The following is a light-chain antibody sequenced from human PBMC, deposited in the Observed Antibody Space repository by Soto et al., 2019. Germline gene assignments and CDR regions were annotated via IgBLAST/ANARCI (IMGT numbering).Light chain of an antibody. V-gene: IGKV3-15*01. Sequence: EIVMTQSPATLSVSPGERATLSCRASQSVSSNLAWYQQKPGQAPRLPIYGASTRATGIPARFSGSGSGTDFTLTISSLQPEDFATYYCQQRYSTPWTFGQGTKVDIK. J-gene: IGKJ1*01. CDR3: QQRYSTPWT. CDR2: GAS. CDR1: QSVSSN.